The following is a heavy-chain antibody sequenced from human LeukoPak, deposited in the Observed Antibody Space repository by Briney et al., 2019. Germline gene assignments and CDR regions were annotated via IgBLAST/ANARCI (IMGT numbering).Heavy chain of an antibody. CDR1: GFTFNNYA. D-gene: IGHD1-14*01. V-gene: IGHV3-23*01. CDR2: ISGSGGST. CDR3: AKPAKTDYADY. J-gene: IGHJ4*02. Sequence: GGTLRLSCAAYGFTFNNYAMSWVRQAPGKGLEWVSAISGSGGSTYYADSVKGRFTISRDNSKNTLYLQMNSLRAGDTAVYYCAKPAKTDYADYWGQGTLVTVSS.